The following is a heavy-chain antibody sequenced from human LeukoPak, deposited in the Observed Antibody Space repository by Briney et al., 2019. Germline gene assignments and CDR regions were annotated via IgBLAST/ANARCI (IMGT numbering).Heavy chain of an antibody. D-gene: IGHD1-26*01. CDR2: IIPIFGTA. CDR1: GGTFSLYA. Sequence: ASVKVSCTASGGTFSLYAISWVRQAPGQGLECMGGIIPIFGTANYAQKFQGRVTITADESTSTAYMELSSLRSEDTAVYYCAREGVKWEAFDYWGQGTLVTVSS. J-gene: IGHJ4*02. V-gene: IGHV1-69*13. CDR3: AREGVKWEAFDY.